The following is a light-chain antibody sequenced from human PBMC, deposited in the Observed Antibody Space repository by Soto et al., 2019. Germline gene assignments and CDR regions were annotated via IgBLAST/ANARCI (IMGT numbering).Light chain of an antibody. V-gene: IGKV3-11*01. CDR2: DVS. J-gene: IGKJ1*01. Sequence: EIVLTQSPATLSLSQGERGTLSCRASESVTDYLAWYQQKPGQAPRLLVYDVSNRAAGIPTRFSGGGSGTDFTLTISNVEPEDFAVYYCQQRSDWPWTFGQGAKAAIK. CDR1: ESVTDY. CDR3: QQRSDWPWT.